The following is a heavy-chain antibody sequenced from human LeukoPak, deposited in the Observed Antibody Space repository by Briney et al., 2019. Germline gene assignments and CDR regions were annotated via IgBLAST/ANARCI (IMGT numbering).Heavy chain of an antibody. V-gene: IGHV3-23*01. D-gene: IGHD6-25*01. J-gene: IGHJ4*02. CDR2: ISGSGGST. Sequence: GGSLRLSCAAPGFTFSSYAMSWVRQAPGKGLEWVSAISGSGGSTYYADSVKGRFTISRDNSKNTLYLQMNSLRAEDTAVYYCAKDIRRYSSGDYWGQGTLVTVSS. CDR3: AKDIRRYSSGDY. CDR1: GFTFSSYA.